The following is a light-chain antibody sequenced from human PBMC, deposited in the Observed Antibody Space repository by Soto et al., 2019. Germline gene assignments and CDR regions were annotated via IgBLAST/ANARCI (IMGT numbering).Light chain of an antibody. CDR2: YDN. V-gene: IGLV3-21*01. CDR3: QVWENTGDHPGVV. CDR1: NIGGKS. J-gene: IGLJ2*01. Sequence: SYELTQPPSVSVAPGKTARITCGGNNIGGKSVHWYQQKPGQAPVLVIYYDNDRPSGIPERFSGSNSGNTATLTISRVEAGDEADYYCQVWENTGDHPGVVFGGGTKLTVL.